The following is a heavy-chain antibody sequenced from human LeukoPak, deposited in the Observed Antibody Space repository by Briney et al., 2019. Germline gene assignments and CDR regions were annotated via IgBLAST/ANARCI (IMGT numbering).Heavy chain of an antibody. CDR3: ARDYDYSLDY. CDR2: INLDGSDK. V-gene: IGHV3-7*01. D-gene: IGHD4/OR15-4a*01. Sequence: GGSLRLSCAASGLTLGNYWMSWVRQAPGKGLERVANINLDGSDKSYVGSVKGRFTISRDNAKNSLYLQMNSLGAEDTAVYYCARDYDYSLDYWGQGTLVTVSS. J-gene: IGHJ4*02. CDR1: GLTLGNYW.